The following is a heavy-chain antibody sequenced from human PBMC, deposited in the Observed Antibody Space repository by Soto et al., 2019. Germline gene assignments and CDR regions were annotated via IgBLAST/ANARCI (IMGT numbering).Heavy chain of an antibody. D-gene: IGHD4-17*01. Sequence: RGESLKISCKGSGYSFTSYWISWVRQMPGKGLEWMGRIDPSDSYTNYSPSFQGHVTISADKSISTAYLRWSSLKASDTAMYYCATFPPYGVYPWGQGTTVTVSS. V-gene: IGHV5-10-1*01. J-gene: IGHJ6*02. CDR2: IDPSDSYT. CDR1: GYSFTSYW. CDR3: ATFPPYGVYP.